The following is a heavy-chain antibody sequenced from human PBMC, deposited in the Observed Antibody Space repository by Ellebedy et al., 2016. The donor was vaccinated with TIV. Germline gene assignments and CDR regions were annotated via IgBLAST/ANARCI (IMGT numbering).Heavy chain of an antibody. CDR1: GGSIRSRSSY. J-gene: IGHJ4*02. CDR3: ASPRGGDGYQGR. Sequence: SETLSLTXTVSGGSIRSRSSYWGWIRQPPGKGLEWIGNIYYTGAAYYSPSLKSRVTISVDTSKNQFSLRLSSLTAADTAVYYCASPRGGDGYQGRWGQGTLVTVSS. V-gene: IGHV4-39*01. CDR2: IYYTGAA. D-gene: IGHD3-22*01.